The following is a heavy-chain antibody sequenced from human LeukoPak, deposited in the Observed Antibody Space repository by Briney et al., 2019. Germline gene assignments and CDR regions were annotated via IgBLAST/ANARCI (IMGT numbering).Heavy chain of an antibody. Sequence: SETLSLTCTVSGGSISSSSYYWSWIRQPPGKGLEWIGYIYYSGSTNYNPSLKSRVTISVDTSKNQFSLKLSSVTAADTAVYYCARGAYGGPSDWFDPWGQGTLVTVSS. V-gene: IGHV4-61*01. D-gene: IGHD4-23*01. CDR3: ARGAYGGPSDWFDP. CDR1: GGSISSSSYY. CDR2: IYYSGST. J-gene: IGHJ5*02.